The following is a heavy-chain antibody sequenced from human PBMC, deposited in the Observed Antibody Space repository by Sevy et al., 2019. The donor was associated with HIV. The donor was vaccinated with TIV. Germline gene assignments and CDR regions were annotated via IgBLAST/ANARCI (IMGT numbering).Heavy chain of an antibody. CDR1: GGTFSSYA. CDR2: IIPIFGTA. V-gene: IGHV1-69*06. Sequence: ASVKVSCKASGGTFSSYAISWVRQAPGQGLEWMGGIIPIFGTANYSQKFQGRVTITADKSTSTAYMELSSLRSEDTAVYYSGYSNYYYYYMDVWGKGTTVTVSS. CDR3: GYSNYYYYYMDV. D-gene: IGHD4-4*01. J-gene: IGHJ6*03.